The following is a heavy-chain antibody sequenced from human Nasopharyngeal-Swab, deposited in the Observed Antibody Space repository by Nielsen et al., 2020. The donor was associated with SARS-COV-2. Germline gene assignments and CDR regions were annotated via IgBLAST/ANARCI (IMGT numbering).Heavy chain of an antibody. CDR1: GFTFSSYT. CDR2: ISYDASDK. Sequence: GESLKISCAASGFTFSSYTIHWVRQAPGKGLEWVAVISYDASDKYYADSVKGRFTLSRDNSKNTVYLQMNSLRAEDTAVYYCATALTIFGADHYYYYYGMDVWGQGTTVTVSS. D-gene: IGHD3-3*01. J-gene: IGHJ6*02. CDR3: ATALTIFGADHYYYYYGMDV. V-gene: IGHV3-30*04.